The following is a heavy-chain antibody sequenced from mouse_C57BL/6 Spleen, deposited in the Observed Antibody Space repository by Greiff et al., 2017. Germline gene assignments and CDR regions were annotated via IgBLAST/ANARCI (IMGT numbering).Heavy chain of an antibody. D-gene: IGHD1-1*01. CDR3: AREDYYGSPFAY. J-gene: IGHJ3*01. CDR1: GYTFTSYW. V-gene: IGHV1-53*01. Sequence: VQLKQPGTELVKPGASVKLSCKASGYTFTSYWMHWVKQRPGQGLEWIGNINPSNGGTNYNEKFKSKATLTVDKSSSTAYMQLSSLTSEDSAVYYCAREDYYGSPFAYWGQGTLVTVSA. CDR2: INPSNGGT.